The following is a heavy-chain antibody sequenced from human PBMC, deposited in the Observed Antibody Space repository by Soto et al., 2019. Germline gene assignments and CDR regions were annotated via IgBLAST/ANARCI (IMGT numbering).Heavy chain of an antibody. CDR1: GFTFTNYW. V-gene: IGHV3-74*01. Sequence: EVQLVESGGGLVQPGGSLRLSCAASGFTFTNYWMHWVRQAPGKGLVWVSRINNDGSGTSYADSVKGRFTISRDNAKNTLYLQMNSLGGEDTAVYYCGSVFEYWGQGTLVTVSS. CDR3: GSVFEY. J-gene: IGHJ4*02. CDR2: INNDGSGT.